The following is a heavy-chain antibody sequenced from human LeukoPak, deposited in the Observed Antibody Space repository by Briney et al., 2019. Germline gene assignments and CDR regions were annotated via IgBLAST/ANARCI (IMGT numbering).Heavy chain of an antibody. V-gene: IGHV1-2*02. Sequence: ASVKVSCRASGYTFTDYYMHWARQAPGQGFEWMGWINPNDSDTNYAQKFQGRVTMTRDTSISTAHMEVSRLRSDDTAVYYCARANFLYCSSSTCLFDYWGQGTLVTVSS. CDR3: ARANFLYCSSSTCLFDY. J-gene: IGHJ4*02. D-gene: IGHD2-2*01. CDR2: INPNDSDT. CDR1: GYTFTDYY.